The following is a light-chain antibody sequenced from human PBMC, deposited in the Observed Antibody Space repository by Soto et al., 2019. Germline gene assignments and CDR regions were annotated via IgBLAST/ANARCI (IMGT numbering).Light chain of an antibody. Sequence: DIQMTQSPSSLSASVGDRVTITCRASQSIINYLNWYQQKPGKAPKIFIYTASNLQGGVPSRFSGTGSGTDFSLTISSLQPEDSATYDCQQTYSTLSTFGPGTKVEIK. CDR1: QSIINY. CDR2: TAS. CDR3: QQTYSTLST. J-gene: IGKJ3*01. V-gene: IGKV1-39*01.